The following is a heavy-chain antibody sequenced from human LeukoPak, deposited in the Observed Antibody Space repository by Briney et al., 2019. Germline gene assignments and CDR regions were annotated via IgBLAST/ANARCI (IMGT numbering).Heavy chain of an antibody. V-gene: IGHV3-21*01. D-gene: IGHD1-20*01. CDR3: ARGKGYNWNYVDY. CDR2: ISSSSSYI. J-gene: IGHJ4*02. CDR1: GFTFSSYS. Sequence: PGGSLRLSCAASGFTFSSYSMNWVRQAPGKGLEWVSSISSSSSYIYYADSVKGRFTISRDNAKNSLYLQMNSLRAEGTAVYYCARGKGYNWNYVDYWGQGTLVTVSS.